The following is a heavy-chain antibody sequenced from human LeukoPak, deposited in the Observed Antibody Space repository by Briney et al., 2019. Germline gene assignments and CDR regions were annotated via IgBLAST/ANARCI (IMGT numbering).Heavy chain of an antibody. V-gene: IGHV3-23*01. CDR3: GKPKYSGTYGGFDY. CDR1: GFTFSSYA. D-gene: IGHD1-26*01. Sequence: GGSLRLSCAASGFTFSSYAMSWVRQAPGKGLEWVSAISGSGGSTYYADSVKGRFTISRDNSKNTLYLQMNSLRAEDTAVYYCGKPKYSGTYGGFDYWGQGTLVTVSS. CDR2: ISGSGGST. J-gene: IGHJ4*02.